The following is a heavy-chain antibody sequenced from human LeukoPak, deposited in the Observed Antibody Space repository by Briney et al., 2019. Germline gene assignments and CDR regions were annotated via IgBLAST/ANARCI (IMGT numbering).Heavy chain of an antibody. V-gene: IGHV3-53*01. CDR1: GXTGSYTY. J-gene: IGHJ5*02. D-gene: IGHD1-1*01. CDR3: VRDIPGTTVP. Sequence: GGSLRLSCAASGXTGSYTYMSWVRQAPGKGLEWVSIIYSSGSTYYADSVKGRFTIARDNSHNTLYLQMNSLRVDDTAVYYCVRDIPGTTVPWGQGTLVTVSS. CDR2: IYSSGST.